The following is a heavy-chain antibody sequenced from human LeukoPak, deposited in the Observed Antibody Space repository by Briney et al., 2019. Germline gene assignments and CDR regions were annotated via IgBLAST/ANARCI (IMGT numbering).Heavy chain of an antibody. J-gene: IGHJ5*02. V-gene: IGHV3-11*01. CDR2: SSGSSI. CDR3: ARDCSSTSCRGGRFVP. Sequence: GGSLRLSCAASGFTFSDYYMSWIRQAPGKGLEWVSYSSGSSIYYADFVKGRFTISRDNAKNSLYLQMNSLRAEDTAVYYCARDCSSTSCRGGRFVPWGQGTLVTVSS. D-gene: IGHD2-2*01. CDR1: GFTFSDYY.